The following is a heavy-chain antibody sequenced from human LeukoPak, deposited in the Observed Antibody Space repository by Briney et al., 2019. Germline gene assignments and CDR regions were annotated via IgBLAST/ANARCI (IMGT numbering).Heavy chain of an antibody. CDR1: GFTFNEYY. Sequence: GGSLRLSCAASGFTFNEYYMSWIRQAPGKGLEWVAYISSRSSTIYYADSLKGRFTISRDNGMNSLYLQMNSLRAEDTAVYYCARRDSSGYDYWGQGTLVTVSS. CDR2: ISSRSSTI. D-gene: IGHD3-22*01. V-gene: IGHV3-11*04. CDR3: ARRDSSGYDY. J-gene: IGHJ4*02.